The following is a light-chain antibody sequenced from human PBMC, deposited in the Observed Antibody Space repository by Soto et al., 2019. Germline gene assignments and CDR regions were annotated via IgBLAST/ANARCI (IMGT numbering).Light chain of an antibody. CDR1: QSIGKW. CDR2: DAS. V-gene: IGKV1-5*01. Sequence: DVQMTQSPSTLSASVGDRVTITCRATQSIGKWLAWYQQKPGKAPKVLIYDASSLESGVPSRFSGSGSGKDFTLTISSLQPDDLATYYCQQYTSYPGTFGQGTKVDIK. J-gene: IGKJ1*01. CDR3: QQYTSYPGT.